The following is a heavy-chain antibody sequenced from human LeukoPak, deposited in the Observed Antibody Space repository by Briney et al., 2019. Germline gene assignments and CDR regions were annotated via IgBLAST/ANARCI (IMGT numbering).Heavy chain of an antibody. CDR1: GYTFTSYG. V-gene: IGHV1-18*01. D-gene: IGHD6-13*01. CDR3: ARGLRSSWSRRFDP. J-gene: IGHJ5*02. CDR2: ISAYNGNT. Sequence: VASVKLSCKASGYTFTSYGMSWVRQAPGQGLEWMGWISAYNGNTNYAQKLQGRVTMTTDTSTSTAYMELRSLRSDDTAVYYRARGLRSSWSRRFDPWGQGTLVTVSS.